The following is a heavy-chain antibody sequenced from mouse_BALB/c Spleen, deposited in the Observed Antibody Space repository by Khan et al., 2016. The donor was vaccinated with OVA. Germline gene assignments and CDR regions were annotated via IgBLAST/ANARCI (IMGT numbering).Heavy chain of an antibody. CDR2: ISTYYGDA. V-gene: IGHV1S137*01. Sequence: VQLQESGAELVRPGVSVKISCKGSGYTFTDFTMHWVKQSHAMSLEWIGVISTYYGDATYNQKFKDKATMTVDKSSSTAYMELARLTSKDSAIYYCTRGGGGNRFAYWGQGTLVTVSA. CDR3: TRGGGGNRFAY. CDR1: GYTFTDFT. J-gene: IGHJ3*01.